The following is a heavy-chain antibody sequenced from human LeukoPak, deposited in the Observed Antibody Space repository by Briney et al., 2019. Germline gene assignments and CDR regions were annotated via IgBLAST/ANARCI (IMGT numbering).Heavy chain of an antibody. CDR2: IYTSGST. CDR3: ARKDGDY. CDR1: GASITSFH. J-gene: IGHJ4*02. V-gene: IGHV4-4*07. D-gene: IGHD6-6*01. Sequence: SETLSLTCADSGASITSFHWTWFRQPAGRGLEWIGLIYTSGSTLYNPSLQSRVAMSVDVTKNQLSLKLNYVTAADAATYYCARKDGDYWGQGTLVTVSS.